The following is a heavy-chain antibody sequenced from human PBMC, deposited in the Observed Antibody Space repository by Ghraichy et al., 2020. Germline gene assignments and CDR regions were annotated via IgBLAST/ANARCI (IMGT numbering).Heavy chain of an antibody. J-gene: IGHJ4*02. CDR1: GGSFFGYF. CDR2: ITHGGST. CDR3: VRGRDHDF. V-gene: IGHV4-34*01. Sequence: SETLSLTCAVDGGSFFGYFWTWIRQPPGKGLQWVGEITHGGSTNYNPSLKSRVTISIDTSKNQFSLKLTSVISADTALYYCVRGRDHDFWGQGTLVTVSA.